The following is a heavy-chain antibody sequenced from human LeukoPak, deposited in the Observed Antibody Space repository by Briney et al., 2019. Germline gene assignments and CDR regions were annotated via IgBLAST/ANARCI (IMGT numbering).Heavy chain of an antibody. Sequence: PSETLSLTCTVSGGSISSYYWSWIRQPPGKGLEWIGEINHSGSTNYNPSLKSRVTISVDTSKNQFSLKLSSVTAADTAVYYCARGVGYGGNSGDYWGQGTLVTVSS. D-gene: IGHD4-23*01. CDR1: GGSISSYY. J-gene: IGHJ4*02. CDR3: ARGVGYGGNSGDY. CDR2: INHSGST. V-gene: IGHV4-34*01.